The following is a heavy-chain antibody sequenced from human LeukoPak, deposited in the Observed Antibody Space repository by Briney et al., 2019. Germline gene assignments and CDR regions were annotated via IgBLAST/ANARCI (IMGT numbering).Heavy chain of an antibody. CDR2: VFYIGSA. V-gene: IGHV4-39*01. D-gene: IGHD4-17*01. CDR3: ARLRGAMTPVTPDFDY. Sequence: SSETLSLTCTVSGGSISGSSYYWAWIRQPPGKGLEWIGIVFYIGSAYYNPSLKIRLTIFVDTSKNQFSLDLSSVAAADTAVYYCARLRGAMTPVTPDFDYWGQGILVTVSS. CDR1: GGSISGSSYY. J-gene: IGHJ4*02.